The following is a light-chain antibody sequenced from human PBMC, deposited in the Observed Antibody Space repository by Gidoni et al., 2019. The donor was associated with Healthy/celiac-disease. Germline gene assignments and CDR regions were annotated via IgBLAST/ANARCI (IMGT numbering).Light chain of an antibody. Sequence: LTQSPGTLSLSPGERATLSCRASQSVSSSYLAWYQQKPGQAPRLLIYGASSRATGIPDRFSGSGSGTDFTLTISRLEPEDFAVYYCQQYGSSPQTFGQGTKVEIK. J-gene: IGKJ1*01. CDR3: QQYGSSPQT. V-gene: IGKV3-20*01. CDR1: QSVSSSY. CDR2: GAS.